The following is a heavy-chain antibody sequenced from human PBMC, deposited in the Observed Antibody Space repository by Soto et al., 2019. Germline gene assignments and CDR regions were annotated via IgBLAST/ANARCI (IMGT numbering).Heavy chain of an antibody. D-gene: IGHD2-2*01. Sequence: QVQLVQSGAEVKKPGASVKVSCKASGYTFSGFYVHWVRQAPGQGLEWMGWINPSTGGTVYAQTFQGRVTMTSDTSISTAYMELSRLTSDDTAVFYCARGASWRYNWFDPWGQGTLVTVSS. J-gene: IGHJ5*02. CDR1: GYTFSGFY. V-gene: IGHV1-2*02. CDR2: INPSTGGT. CDR3: ARGASWRYNWFDP.